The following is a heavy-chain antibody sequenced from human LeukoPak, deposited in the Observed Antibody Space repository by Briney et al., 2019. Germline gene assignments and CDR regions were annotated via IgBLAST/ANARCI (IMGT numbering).Heavy chain of an antibody. D-gene: IGHD4-11*01. J-gene: IGHJ6*02. CDR1: GFTFSSYS. V-gene: IGHV3-21*01. CDR2: ITSSSSYK. Sequence: GWSLRLSCAAPGFTFSSYSMTWVRQAPGKGLEWVASITSSSSYKYYADSVKGRFTISRDNAKNSLYLQMNSLRAEDTAVYYCASLPSNYGDYGMDVWGQGTTVTVSS. CDR3: ASLPSNYGDYGMDV.